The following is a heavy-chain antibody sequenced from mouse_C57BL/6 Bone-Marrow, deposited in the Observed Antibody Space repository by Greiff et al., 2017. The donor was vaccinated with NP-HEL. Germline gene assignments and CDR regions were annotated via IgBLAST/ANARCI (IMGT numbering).Heavy chain of an antibody. Sequence: EVQLQQSGPELVKPGASVKMSCKASGYTFTDYNMHWVKQSHGKSLEWIGYINPNNGGTSYNQKFKGKATLTADKSSSTAYMQLSSLTSEDSAVYFCARYYGSSYYFDYWGQGTTLTVSS. D-gene: IGHD1-1*01. V-gene: IGHV1-22*01. CDR1: GYTFTDYN. CDR2: INPNNGGT. J-gene: IGHJ2*01. CDR3: ARYYGSSYYFDY.